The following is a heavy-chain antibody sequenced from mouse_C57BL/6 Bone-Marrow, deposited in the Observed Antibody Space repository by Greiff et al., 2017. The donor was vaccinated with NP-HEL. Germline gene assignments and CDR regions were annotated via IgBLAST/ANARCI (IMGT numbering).Heavy chain of an antibody. CDR2: INPNNGGT. D-gene: IGHD1-1*01. CDR1: GYTFTDYY. CDR3: ARYPIYYYGSSYVNAMDY. J-gene: IGHJ4*01. Sequence: EVQLQQSGPELVKPGASVKISCKASGYTFTDYYMNWVKQSHGKSLEWIGDINPNNGGTSYNQKFKGKATLTVDKSYSTAYMELRSLTSEDSSVYYCARYPIYYYGSSYVNAMDYWGQGTSVTVSS. V-gene: IGHV1-26*01.